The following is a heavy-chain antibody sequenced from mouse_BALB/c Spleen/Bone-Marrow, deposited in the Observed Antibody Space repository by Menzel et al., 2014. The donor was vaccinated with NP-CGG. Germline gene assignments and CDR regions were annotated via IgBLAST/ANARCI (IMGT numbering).Heavy chain of an antibody. V-gene: IGHV1-74*01. D-gene: IGHD1-1*01. J-gene: IGHJ3*01. CDR3: AYGSSFGFAY. CDR1: GYTFTGYW. Sequence: VQLQQSGAELVRPGASVKLSCRTSGYTFTGYWMNWVKRRPEQGLEWIGRIDPYDSETHYNQKFKVKAILTVDKSSSTAYMQLSSLTSEDSAVYYCAYGSSFGFAYWGQGTLVTVSA. CDR2: IDPYDSET.